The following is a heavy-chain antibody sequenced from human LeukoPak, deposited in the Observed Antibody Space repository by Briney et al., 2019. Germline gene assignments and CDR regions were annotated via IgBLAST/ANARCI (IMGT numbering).Heavy chain of an antibody. D-gene: IGHD6-19*01. V-gene: IGHV3-48*01. Sequence: PGGSLRLSCAASGFSFSDYNINWVRQAPGKGLEWVSYISSSSSTIYYADSVKGRFTISRDNAKNSLYLQMNSLRAEDTAVYYCARPMQQWNAFDIWGQGTMVTVSS. CDR2: ISSSSSTI. CDR3: ARPMQQWNAFDI. CDR1: GFSFSDYN. J-gene: IGHJ3*02.